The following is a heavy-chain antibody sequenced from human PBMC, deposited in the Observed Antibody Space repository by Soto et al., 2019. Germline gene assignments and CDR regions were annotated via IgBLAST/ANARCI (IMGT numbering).Heavy chain of an antibody. CDR2: IWYDGSNK. CDR3: ARDQLEWTNYYYYGMDV. Sequence: GGSLRLSCAASGFTFSSYGMHWVRQAPGKGLEWVAVIWYDGSNKYYADSVKGRFTISRDNSKNTLYLQMNSLRAEDTAVYYRARDQLEWTNYYYYGMDVWGQGTTVTVSS. CDR1: GFTFSSYG. J-gene: IGHJ6*02. D-gene: IGHD3-3*01. V-gene: IGHV3-33*01.